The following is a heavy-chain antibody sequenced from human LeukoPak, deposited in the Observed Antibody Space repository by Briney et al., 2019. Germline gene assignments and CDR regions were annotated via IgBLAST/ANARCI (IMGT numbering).Heavy chain of an antibody. Sequence: NPSGTLPLTCAVSGGPLRSSNWWTWLRPPPGQGLEWVGEIYHSESTNYNPTIKSRVTMTLAKTKNQCFRSLSTATAADTTAYYCTRCRSEDYYYGMDGWGKGTTVTVSS. D-gene: IGHD2-15*01. V-gene: IGHV4-4*02. CDR3: TRCRSEDYYYGMDG. CDR1: GGPLRSSNW. CDR2: IYHSEST. J-gene: IGHJ6*04.